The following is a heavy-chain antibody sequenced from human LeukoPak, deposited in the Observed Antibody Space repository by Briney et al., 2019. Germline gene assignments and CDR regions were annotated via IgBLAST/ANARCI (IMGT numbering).Heavy chain of an antibody. Sequence: GGSLRLSCAASGFTSSSYAMHWVRQAPGKGLEWVAVISYDGSNKYYADSVKGRFTISRDNSKNTLYLQMNSLRAEDTAVYYCARVTDFYGDSGGYFDYWGQGTLVTVSS. V-gene: IGHV3-30*04. CDR2: ISYDGSNK. CDR3: ARVTDFYGDSGGYFDY. CDR1: GFTSSSYA. D-gene: IGHD4-17*01. J-gene: IGHJ4*02.